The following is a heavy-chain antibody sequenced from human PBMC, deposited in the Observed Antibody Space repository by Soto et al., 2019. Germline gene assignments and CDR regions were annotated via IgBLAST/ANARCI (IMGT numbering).Heavy chain of an antibody. CDR2: INPNGGST. J-gene: IGHJ4*02. D-gene: IGHD2-15*01. CDR1: GYTFTTYY. CDR3: ARAGYCSGGTCFHGNCDY. Sequence: QVQLVQSGAEVKRPGASVKVSCKASGYTFTTYYMHWVRQAPGQGLEWLGIINPNGGSTTYAQTFQGKVTMTREPSTSTGYLELSSLRSEDTAGSYCARAGYCSGGTCFHGNCDYGRQGTLVNVSA. V-gene: IGHV1-46*01.